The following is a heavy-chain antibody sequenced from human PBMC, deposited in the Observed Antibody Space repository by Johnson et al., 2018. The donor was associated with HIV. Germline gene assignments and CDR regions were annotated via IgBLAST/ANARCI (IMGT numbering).Heavy chain of an antibody. V-gene: IGHV3-30*02. CDR3: ATSQLALPPGVFDI. Sequence: QVQLVESGGGVVQPGGSLRLSCAASGFTFSSYGMHWVRQAPGKGLEWVAFIRFDGSNKYYTDSVKGRFTISRDNSKNTLYLQMNSLRAEETAVYYCATSQLALPPGVFDIWGQGTMVTVSS. D-gene: IGHD6-6*01. J-gene: IGHJ3*02. CDR2: IRFDGSNK. CDR1: GFTFSSYG.